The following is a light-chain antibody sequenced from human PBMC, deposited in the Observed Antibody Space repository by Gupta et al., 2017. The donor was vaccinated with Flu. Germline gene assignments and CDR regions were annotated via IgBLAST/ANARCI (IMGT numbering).Light chain of an antibody. CDR3: QQYGSSPPYT. V-gene: IGKV3-20*01. CDR1: QGVSSSY. Sequence: EMFLPRSPRTLSWSPGKRAPRSCRASQGVSSSYLAWYQQKPGQAPRLLIYGASSRATGIPDRFSGSGSGTDFTLTTSRLEPEDFAVYYCQQYGSSPPYTFGQGTKLEIK. J-gene: IGKJ2*01. CDR2: GAS.